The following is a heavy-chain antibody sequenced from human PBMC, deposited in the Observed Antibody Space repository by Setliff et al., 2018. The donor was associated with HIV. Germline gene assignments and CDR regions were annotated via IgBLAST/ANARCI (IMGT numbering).Heavy chain of an antibody. CDR3: ARHGGRGLRRYYMDV. CDR1: GGSINSGGYY. CDR2: IYISGST. V-gene: IGHV4-61*09. J-gene: IGHJ6*03. D-gene: IGHD3-10*01. Sequence: PSETLSLTCTVSGGSINSGGYYWNWIRQPAGKGLEWIGHIYISGSTNYNPSLKSRVSISVDTSKNQFSLKLSSVTAADTAVYYCARHGGRGLRRYYMDVWGKGTTVTVSS.